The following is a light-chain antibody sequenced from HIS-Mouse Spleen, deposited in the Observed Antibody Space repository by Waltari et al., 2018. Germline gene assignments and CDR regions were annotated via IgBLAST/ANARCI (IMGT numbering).Light chain of an antibody. CDR1: SGSIASTY. J-gene: IGLJ2*01. CDR3: QSYDSSNHVV. Sequence: NFMLTQPHSVSESPGKTVTISCTGSSGSIASTYVQWYQQRPGRAPTTVIYEDNQRPSGVPDRFSGSIDSSSNSASLTISGLKTEDEADYYCQSYDSSNHVVFGGGTKLTVL. V-gene: IGLV6-57*02. CDR2: EDN.